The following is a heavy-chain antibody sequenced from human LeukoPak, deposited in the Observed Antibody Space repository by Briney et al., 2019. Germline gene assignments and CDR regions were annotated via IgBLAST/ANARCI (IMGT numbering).Heavy chain of an antibody. CDR3: AREWAGYSGYDYSLDY. V-gene: IGHV3-64*01. Sequence: WSLRLSCAASGFTFSSYAMHWVRQAPGKGLEYVSAISSNGGSTYYANSVKGRFTISRDNSKNTLYLQMGSLRAEDMAVYYCAREWAGYSGYDYSLDYWGQGTLVTVSS. CDR2: ISSNGGST. J-gene: IGHJ4*02. D-gene: IGHD5-12*01. CDR1: GFTFSSYA.